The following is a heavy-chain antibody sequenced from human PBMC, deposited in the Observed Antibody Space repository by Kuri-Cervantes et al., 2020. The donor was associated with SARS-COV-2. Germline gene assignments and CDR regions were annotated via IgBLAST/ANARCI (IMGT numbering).Heavy chain of an antibody. V-gene: IGHV1-69*01. CDR3: ARDLGYVQLERRPYYYGMDV. Sequence: GGSLRLSCAASGFTFSSYAISWVRQAPGQGLEWMGGIIPIFGTANYAQKFQGRVTITADESTSTAYMELSSLRSEDTAVYYCARDLGYVQLERRPYYYGMDVWGQGTTVTVSS. D-gene: IGHD1-1*01. J-gene: IGHJ6*02. CDR1: GFTFSSYA. CDR2: IIPIFGTA.